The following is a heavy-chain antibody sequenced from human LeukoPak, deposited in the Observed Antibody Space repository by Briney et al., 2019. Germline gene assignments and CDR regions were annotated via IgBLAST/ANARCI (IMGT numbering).Heavy chain of an antibody. V-gene: IGHV1-8*02. Sequence: GASVKVSCKASASTFRSYDINWVRQATGPGLEWMGWMNPKSGDTGYTQRFQGRVTMTRDTSINTAYMELSSLSSEDTAVYYCARRPYGTGSHFDFWGQGTLVTVSS. CDR2: MNPKSGDT. CDR3: ARRPYGTGSHFDF. D-gene: IGHD3-10*01. J-gene: IGHJ4*02. CDR1: ASTFRSYD.